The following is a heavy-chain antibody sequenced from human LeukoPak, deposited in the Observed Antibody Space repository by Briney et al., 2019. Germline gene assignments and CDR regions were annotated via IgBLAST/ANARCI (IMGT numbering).Heavy chain of an antibody. V-gene: IGHV3-53*01. D-gene: IGHD6-13*01. J-gene: IGHJ4*02. CDR2: IYSSGTT. Sequence: GGSLRLSCAASGFTVSSNYMSWVRQAPGKGLEWVSVIYSSGTTNYADSVKGRFTISRDNSKNTLFLQMNSLRAEDTVVYYCARGGYSSSWYHFDYWGQGTLVTVSS. CDR1: GFTVSSNY. CDR3: ARGGYSSSWYHFDY.